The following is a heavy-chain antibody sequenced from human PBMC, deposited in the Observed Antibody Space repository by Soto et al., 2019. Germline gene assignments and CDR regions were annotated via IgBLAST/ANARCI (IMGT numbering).Heavy chain of an antibody. J-gene: IGHJ3*02. D-gene: IGHD3-22*01. CDR1: GFTFSSYA. CDR3: AVFTMIVVGPDAFDI. V-gene: IGHV3-23*01. CDR2: ISGSGGST. Sequence: GGSLRLSCAASGFTFSSYAMSWVRQAPGKGLEWVSAISGSGGSTYYADSVKGRFTISRDNSENTLYLQMNSLRAEDTAVYYCAVFTMIVVGPDAFDIWGQGTMVTV.